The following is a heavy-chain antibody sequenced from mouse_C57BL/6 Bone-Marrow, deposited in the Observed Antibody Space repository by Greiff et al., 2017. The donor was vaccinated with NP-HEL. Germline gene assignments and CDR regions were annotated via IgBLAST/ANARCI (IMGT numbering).Heavy chain of an antibody. J-gene: IGHJ3*01. CDR1: GYTFTSYW. CDR2: IDPSDSYT. CDR3: ARLYYGPWFAY. D-gene: IGHD2-1*01. V-gene: IGHV1-50*01. Sequence: VQLQQSGAELVKPGASVKLSCKASGYTFTSYWMQWVKQRPGQGLEWIGEIDPSDSYTNYNQKFKGKATLTVDTSSSTAYMQLSSLTSEDSAVYYCARLYYGPWFAYWGQGTLVTVSA.